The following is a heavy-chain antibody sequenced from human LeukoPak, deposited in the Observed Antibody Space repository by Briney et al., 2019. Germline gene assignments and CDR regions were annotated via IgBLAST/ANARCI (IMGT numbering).Heavy chain of an antibody. D-gene: IGHD6-19*01. CDR2: IYTSGST. CDR3: ARERGFRSSGWLDY. V-gene: IGHV4-4*07. Sequence: SETLSLTCTVSGGSISSYYWSWIRQPAGKGLEWIGRIYTSGSTNYNPSLKSRVTMSVDMSKNQFSLKLSSVTAADTAVYYCARERGFRSSGWLDYWGQGTLVTVSS. J-gene: IGHJ4*02. CDR1: GGSISSYY.